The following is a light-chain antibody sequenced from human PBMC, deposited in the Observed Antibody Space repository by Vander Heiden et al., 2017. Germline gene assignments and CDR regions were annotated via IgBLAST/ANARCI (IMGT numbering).Light chain of an antibody. V-gene: IGKV3-20*01. CDR2: CTS. CDR1: QSVSSNY. CDR3: QQYGSSPKYT. Sequence: EIVLTQFPGTLSLSPGERATLSCRASQSVSSNYLAWYQQKPGQAPRLVIYCTSTRATGIPDRFSGSGSETDFTLTISRLEPEDFAVYYCQQYGSSPKYTFGQGTKLEIK. J-gene: IGKJ2*01.